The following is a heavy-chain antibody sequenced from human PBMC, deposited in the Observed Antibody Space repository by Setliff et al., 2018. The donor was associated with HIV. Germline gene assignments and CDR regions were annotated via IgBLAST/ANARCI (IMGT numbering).Heavy chain of an antibody. CDR1: GYTFSNYW. V-gene: IGHV5-51*01. CDR2: IYPGDSDT. D-gene: IGHD2-2*01. J-gene: IGHJ3*02. Sequence: GESLKISCKGSGYTFSNYWIAWVRQMPGKGLEWMGIIYPGDSDTRYSPSFQGQVTISADKSISTAYLQWSSLKASDTAMYYCARSVVPAAMSHDAFDIWGQGTMVTVSS. CDR3: ARSVVPAAMSHDAFDI.